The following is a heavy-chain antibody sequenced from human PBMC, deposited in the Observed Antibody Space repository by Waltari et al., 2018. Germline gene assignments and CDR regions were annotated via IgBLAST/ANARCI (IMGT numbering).Heavy chain of an antibody. CDR3: ARYYDSSGYSGYYYYGMDV. Sequence: QVQLVESGGGLVKPGGSLRLSCSASGFTFSDYYMSWIRQAPGKGLQWVSNISSMGSTIYYADSVKGRFTISRDNAKNSLYLQMNSLRVEDTAVYYCARYYDSSGYSGYYYYGMDVWGQGTTVTVSS. CDR1: GFTFSDYY. CDR2: ISSMGSTI. J-gene: IGHJ6*02. V-gene: IGHV3-11*01. D-gene: IGHD3-22*01.